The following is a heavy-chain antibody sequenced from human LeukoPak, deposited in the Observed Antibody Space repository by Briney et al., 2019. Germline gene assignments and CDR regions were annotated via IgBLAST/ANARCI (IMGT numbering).Heavy chain of an antibody. J-gene: IGHJ4*02. CDR1: GGSFSGYY. V-gene: IGHV4-34*01. Sequence: SETLSLTCAVYGGSFSGYYWSWIRQPPGKGLEWIGKINHSGSTNYNPSLKSRVTISVDKSKNQFSLKLSSVTAADTAVYYCARGEFDGGVYFDYWGQGTLVTVSS. CDR3: ARGEFDGGVYFDY. CDR2: INHSGST. D-gene: IGHD3-9*01.